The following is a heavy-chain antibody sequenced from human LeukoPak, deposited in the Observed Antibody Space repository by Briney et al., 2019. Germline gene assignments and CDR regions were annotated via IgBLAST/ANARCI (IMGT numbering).Heavy chain of an antibody. J-gene: IGHJ4*02. V-gene: IGHV4-31*03. CDR3: SRTYCTSSSCYYFDY. Sequence: SQTLSLTCTASGGSISSGGYYWNWIRQHPGKGLEWIGYIYYSGSTYYNPSLKSRVTISVDTSKNQFSLKLSSVTAEDTAVYYCSRTYCTSSSCYYFDYWGQGTLVTVSS. D-gene: IGHD2-2*01. CDR2: IYYSGST. CDR1: GGSISSGGYY.